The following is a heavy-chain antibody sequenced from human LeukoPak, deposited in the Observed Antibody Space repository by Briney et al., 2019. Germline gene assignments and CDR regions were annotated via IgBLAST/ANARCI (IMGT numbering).Heavy chain of an antibody. CDR3: AREIGGSSWYYYYYYMDV. CDR1: GFTFSTYG. CDR2: ISGNIIKT. J-gene: IGHJ6*03. V-gene: IGHV3-23*01. Sequence: GGSLRLSCAASGFTFSTYGMSWVRQGPGKGLEWVSSISGNIIKTFYADSVKGRFTISRDNAKNSLYLQMNSLRAEDTALYYCAREIGGSSWYYYYYYMDVWGKGTTVTVSS. D-gene: IGHD6-13*01.